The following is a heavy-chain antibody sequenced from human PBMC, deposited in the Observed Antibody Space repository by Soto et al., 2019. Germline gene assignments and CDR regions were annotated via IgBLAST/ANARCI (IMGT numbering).Heavy chain of an antibody. CDR3: ASGYCSGGSCGSPVDP. J-gene: IGHJ5*02. Sequence: GASVKVSCKDSGYTFTSYGISWVRQAPGQRLEWMGWISAYNGNTNYAQKLQGRVTMTRDTSASTAYMELSSLRSEDTAVYYCASGYCSGGSCGSPVDPWGQGTLVTVSS. D-gene: IGHD2-15*01. CDR1: GYTFTSYG. V-gene: IGHV1-18*04. CDR2: ISAYNGNT.